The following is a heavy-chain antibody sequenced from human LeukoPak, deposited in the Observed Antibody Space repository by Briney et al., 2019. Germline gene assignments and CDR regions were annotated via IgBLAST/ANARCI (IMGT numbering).Heavy chain of an antibody. Sequence: SETLSLTCTVSGGSISSYYWSWIRQPPGKGLEWIGYIYYSGSTNYNPSLKSRVTISVDTSKNQFSLKLSSVTAADTAVYYCARVCYYGSGSYYNPTYYYYYYYMDVWGKGTTVTVSS. V-gene: IGHV4-59*01. J-gene: IGHJ6*03. CDR2: IYYSGST. CDR3: ARVCYYGSGSYYNPTYYYYYYYMDV. D-gene: IGHD3-10*01. CDR1: GGSISSYY.